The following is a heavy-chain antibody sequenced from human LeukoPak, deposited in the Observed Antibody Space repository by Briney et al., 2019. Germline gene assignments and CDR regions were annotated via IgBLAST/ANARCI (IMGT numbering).Heavy chain of an antibody. CDR2: IYPSGST. D-gene: IGHD1-26*01. CDR1: GGSISSYY. Sequence: PSETLSLTCTVSGGSISSYYWTWIRQPAGKGLEWIARIYPSGSTNYNPSLKSRVTMSVDTSKNQFSLKLSSVTAADTAVYYCARENSGSYREFDYWGQGTLVTVSS. J-gene: IGHJ4*02. V-gene: IGHV4-4*07. CDR3: ARENSGSYREFDY.